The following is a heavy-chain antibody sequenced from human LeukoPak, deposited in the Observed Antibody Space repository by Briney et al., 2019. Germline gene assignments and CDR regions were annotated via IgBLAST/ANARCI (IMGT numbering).Heavy chain of an antibody. J-gene: IGHJ4*02. CDR2: ISGSGSTI. CDR1: GFTFSNYE. CDR3: ARVRSGYSHENYFDY. D-gene: IGHD5-18*01. V-gene: IGHV3-48*03. Sequence: GGSLRLSCAASGFTFSNYEMNWVRQAPGKGLEWVSYISGSGSTIYYADSVKGRFTISRDNAKVSLYLQMNSLRAEDTAVYYCARVRSGYSHENYFDYWGQGTLVTVSS.